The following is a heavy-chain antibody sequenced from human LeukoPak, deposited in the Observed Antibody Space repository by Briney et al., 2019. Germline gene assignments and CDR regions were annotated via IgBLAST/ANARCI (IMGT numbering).Heavy chain of an antibody. J-gene: IGHJ6*02. CDR2: ITDTGITK. V-gene: IGHV3-11*01. Sequence: GGSLRLSCAASGFSFSDYYMIWIRQAPGKGLEWLSYITDTGITKFYADSVEGRFTISRDNVKNSLFLQMNSLRADDTAVYYCARDGQRNYYYGMDVWGQGTTVTVSS. CDR1: GFSFSDYY. CDR3: ARDGQRNYYYGMDV.